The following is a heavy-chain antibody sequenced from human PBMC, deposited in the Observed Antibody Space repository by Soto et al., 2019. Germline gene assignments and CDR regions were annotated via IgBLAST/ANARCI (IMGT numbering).Heavy chain of an antibody. CDR2: LWYDGNDK. CDR1: GLTFGGFA. V-gene: IGHV3-33*01. J-gene: IGHJ4*02. D-gene: IGHD4-17*01. CDR3: ARGRGGDYGGNSGYFDY. Sequence: QVQLVESGGGVVQPGGSWSLSFAALGLTFGGFAWNWVGKPPGKGLEWGAFLWYDGNDKYYADSVKGRFSVSRDNSKNTLYLQMNSLRAEDTAVYYCARGRGGDYGGNSGYFDYWGQGTLVTVSS.